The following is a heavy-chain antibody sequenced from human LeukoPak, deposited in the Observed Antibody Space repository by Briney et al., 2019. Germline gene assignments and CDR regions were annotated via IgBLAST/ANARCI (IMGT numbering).Heavy chain of an antibody. J-gene: IGHJ4*02. CDR2: IYYSGST. CDR1: GGSISSYY. V-gene: IGHV4-59*01. Sequence: SETLSLTCTVSGGSISSYYWSWIRQPPGKGLEWIGYIYYSGSTNYNPSPKSRVTISVDTSKNQFSLKLSSVTAADTAVYYCARVGGSYYEVYYFDYWGQGTLVTVSS. D-gene: IGHD1-26*01. CDR3: ARVGGSYYEVYYFDY.